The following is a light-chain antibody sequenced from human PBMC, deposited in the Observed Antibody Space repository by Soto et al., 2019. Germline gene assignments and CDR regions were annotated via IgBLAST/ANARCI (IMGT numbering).Light chain of an antibody. J-gene: IGLJ1*01. V-gene: IGLV2-23*01. CDR1: GSDVRTYNL. CDR2: EAS. CDR3: CSYAGDKTYD. Sequence: QSALTQPASVSGSPGQSITISCTVTGSDVRTYNLVSWYQQHPGKVPKLIIYEASKRPSGVSNRFSGSQPGNTASLTVSGLQAEDEADYYCCSYAGDKTYDFGSGTQVTVL.